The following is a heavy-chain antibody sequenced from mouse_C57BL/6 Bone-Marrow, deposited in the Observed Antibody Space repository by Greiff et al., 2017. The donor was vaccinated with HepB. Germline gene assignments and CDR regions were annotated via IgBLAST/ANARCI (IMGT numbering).Heavy chain of an antibody. V-gene: IGHV1-80*01. Sequence: QVQLQQSGAELVKPGASVKISCKASGYAFSSYWMNWVKQRPGKGLEWIGQIYPGDGDTNYNGKFKGKATLTADKSSSTAYMQLSSLTSEDSAVYFCAGYYDYDGWYFDVWGTGTTVTVSS. J-gene: IGHJ1*03. D-gene: IGHD2-4*01. CDR3: AGYYDYDGWYFDV. CDR2: IYPGDGDT. CDR1: GYAFSSYW.